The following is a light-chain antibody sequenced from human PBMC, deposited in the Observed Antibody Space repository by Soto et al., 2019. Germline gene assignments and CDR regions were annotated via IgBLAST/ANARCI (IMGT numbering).Light chain of an antibody. V-gene: IGLV2-14*03. CDR3: SSYTTSGTWV. J-gene: IGLJ3*02. CDR2: DVT. CDR1: SSDVGGHNY. Sequence: QSALTQPASVSGSPGQSNTISCTGTSSDVGGHNYVSWYQHHPGKAPKLVIHDVTIRPSGLSNRFSGSKSANTAYLTVSGLQAEDEADYYCSSYTTSGTWVFGGGTKLTVL.